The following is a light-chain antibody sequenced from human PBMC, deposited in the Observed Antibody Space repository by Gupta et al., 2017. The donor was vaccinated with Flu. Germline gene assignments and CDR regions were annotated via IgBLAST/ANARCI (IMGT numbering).Light chain of an antibody. J-gene: IGKJ2*01. CDR1: QSVLYSSNNKNY. CDR3: QQYYNTPRT. Sequence: DIVMTQSPDSLAVSLGERATINCKSSQSVLYSSNNKNYLAWYQQKPGQPPKLLIYWASTRESGVPDRFSGSGSGTDFTLTISSLQAEDVAVYYCQQYYNTPRTFGQWTKLEIK. V-gene: IGKV4-1*01. CDR2: WAS.